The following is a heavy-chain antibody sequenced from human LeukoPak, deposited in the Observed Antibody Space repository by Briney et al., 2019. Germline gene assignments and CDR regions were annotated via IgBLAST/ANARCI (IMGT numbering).Heavy chain of an antibody. V-gene: IGHV1-24*01. Sequence: ASVKVSCKVSGYTLTELSMHWVRQAPGKGLEWMGGFDPEDGETIYAQKFQGRVTMTEDTSTDTAYMELSSLRSEDTAVYYCATGRHYYGSGSYYSFDYWGQGTLVTVSS. CDR3: ATGRHYYGSGSYYSFDY. D-gene: IGHD3-10*01. J-gene: IGHJ4*02. CDR2: FDPEDGET. CDR1: GYTLTELS.